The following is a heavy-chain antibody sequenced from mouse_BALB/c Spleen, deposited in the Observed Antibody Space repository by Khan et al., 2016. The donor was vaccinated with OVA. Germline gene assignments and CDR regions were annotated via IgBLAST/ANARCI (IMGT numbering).Heavy chain of an antibody. CDR1: GYSITSGYG. CDR3: ARTARIKY. Sequence: QLEESGPGLVKPSQSLSLTCTVTGYSITSGYGWNWIRQFPGNKLEWMGYISYSGSTNYKPSLKRRISITRDTSKNQLFLQLNSVTTEDTATYYCARTARIKYWGQGTTLTVSS. D-gene: IGHD1-2*01. CDR2: ISYSGST. J-gene: IGHJ2*01. V-gene: IGHV3-2*02.